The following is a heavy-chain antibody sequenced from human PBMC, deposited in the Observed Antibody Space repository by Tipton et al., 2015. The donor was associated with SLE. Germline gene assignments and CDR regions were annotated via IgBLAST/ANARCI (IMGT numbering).Heavy chain of an antibody. J-gene: IGHJ3*02. CDR2: IYYSGST. D-gene: IGHD6-13*01. CDR1: GGSISSYY. CDR3: ASRGSWSGTDAFDI. V-gene: IGHV4-59*08. Sequence: TLSLTCTVSGGSISSYYWSWIRQPPGMGLEWIGYIYYSGSTNYNPSLKSRVTISVDTSKNQFSLRLSSVTAADTAVYYCASRGSWSGTDAFDIWGQGTMVTVSS.